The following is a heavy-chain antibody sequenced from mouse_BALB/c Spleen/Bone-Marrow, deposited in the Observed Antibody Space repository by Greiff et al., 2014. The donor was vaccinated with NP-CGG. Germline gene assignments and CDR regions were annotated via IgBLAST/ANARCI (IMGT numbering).Heavy chain of an antibody. CDR2: IDPANGNT. CDR3: ARGIPYYPMDF. D-gene: IGHD5-1-1*01. V-gene: IGHV14-3*02. CDR1: GFNIKDTY. Sequence: VQLQQSGAELVKPGASVKLSCTASGFNIKDTYMHWVKQRPGQGLEWIGRIDPANGNTKFVPKFQGKATITADTSSNTAYLHLSSLTSEDTAVYYCARGIPYYPMDFWGQGTSVTVSS. J-gene: IGHJ4*01.